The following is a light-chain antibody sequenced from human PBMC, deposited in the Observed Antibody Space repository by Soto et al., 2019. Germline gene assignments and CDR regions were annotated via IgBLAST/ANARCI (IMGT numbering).Light chain of an antibody. CDR3: QQYGSYMFT. V-gene: IGKV1-5*01. J-gene: IGKJ2*01. Sequence: DIQMTQSPSSLSASVGDRVTITCRASQSISSGLAWYQQQPGKAPRLLIHDASTLESGVPSRFSGSGSGTDFTLTISSLQPDDVATYFCQQYGSYMFTFGQGTKLEI. CDR1: QSISSG. CDR2: DAS.